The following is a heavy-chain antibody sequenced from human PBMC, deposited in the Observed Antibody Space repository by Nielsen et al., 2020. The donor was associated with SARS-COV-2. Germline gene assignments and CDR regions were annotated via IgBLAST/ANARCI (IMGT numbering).Heavy chain of an antibody. J-gene: IGHJ6*02. Sequence: SLKISCAASGFTFDDYDMHWVRQAPGKGLEWVSGISWDSGSIGYADSVKGRFTISRDNAKNSLYLQMNSLRAEDTALYYCAKETHGSSWRKTYYYYGMDVWGQGTTVTVSS. CDR3: AKETHGSSWRKTYYYYGMDV. V-gene: IGHV3-9*01. D-gene: IGHD6-13*01. CDR1: GFTFDDYD. CDR2: ISWDSGSI.